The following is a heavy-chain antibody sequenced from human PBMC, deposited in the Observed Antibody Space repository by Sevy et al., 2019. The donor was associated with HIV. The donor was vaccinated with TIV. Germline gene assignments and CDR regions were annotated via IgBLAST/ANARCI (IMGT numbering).Heavy chain of an antibody. J-gene: IGHJ4*02. Sequence: GGSLRLSCAASGFTFSSYAMSWVRQAPEKGLEWVSAVSGSGGSTYYADSVKGRFTISRDNSKNSLYLQMNSLRAEDTAVYYCAKTAMDSFYFDYWGQGTLVTVSS. CDR1: GFTFSSYA. CDR2: VSGSGGST. CDR3: AKTAMDSFYFDY. D-gene: IGHD5-18*01. V-gene: IGHV3-23*01.